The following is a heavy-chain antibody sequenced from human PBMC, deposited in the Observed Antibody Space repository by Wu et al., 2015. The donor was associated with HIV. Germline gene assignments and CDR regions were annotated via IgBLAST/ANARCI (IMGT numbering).Heavy chain of an antibody. V-gene: IGHV1-69*13. D-gene: IGHD2-2*01. CDR2: IIPIFGTA. J-gene: IGHJ6*03. CDR1: GYTFTFSSYY. Sequence: QVQLVQSGAEVKKPGASVKVSCKASGYTFTFSSYYMHWVRQAPGQGLEWMGGIIPIFGTANYAQKFQGRVTITADESTSTAYMELSSLRSEDTAVYYCARVSCSSTSCYLGGSDYYYYMDVWGKGTTVTVSS. CDR3: ARVSCSSTSCYLGGSDYYYYMDV.